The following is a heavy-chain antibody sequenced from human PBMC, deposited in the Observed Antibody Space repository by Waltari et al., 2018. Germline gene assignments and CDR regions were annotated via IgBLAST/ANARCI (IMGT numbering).Heavy chain of an antibody. CDR2: RTGGAEGA. J-gene: IGHJ5*02. D-gene: IGHD6-6*01. CDR1: GFTFNNYA. V-gene: IGHV3-23*01. Sequence: EVQLLESGGGLVQPGGSLRLSCAASGFTFNNYAMMWVRQAPGKGLEWVASRTGGAEGADYADSVRGRFTISRDNSQNTLFLQMSGLRVDDSGTYYCARGRASGLVDWFDPWGRGTLVTVSS. CDR3: ARGRASGLVDWFDP.